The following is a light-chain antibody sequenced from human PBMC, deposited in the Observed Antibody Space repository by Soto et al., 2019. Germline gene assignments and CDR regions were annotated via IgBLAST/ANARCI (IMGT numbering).Light chain of an antibody. V-gene: IGKV3-20*01. Sequence: VLRQSPGTLSLSPGERATLSCRASQTVRNNYLTWYQQKPGQAPRLLIYDASSRATGIPDRFSGGGSGTDFTLTISRLEPEDFAVYYCQQYGSSPSWTFGQGTKVDI. CDR1: QTVRNNY. CDR2: DAS. CDR3: QQYGSSPSWT. J-gene: IGKJ1*01.